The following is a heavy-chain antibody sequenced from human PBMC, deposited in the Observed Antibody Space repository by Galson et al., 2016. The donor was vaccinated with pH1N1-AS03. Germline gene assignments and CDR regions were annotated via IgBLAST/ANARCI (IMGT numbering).Heavy chain of an antibody. CDR2: INSDGSGT. Sequence: SLRLSCAASGVTFSYYWMHWVRQAPGKGLVWVSGINSDGSGTMYADSVKGRFTISRDNAKNTLYLQMNSLRAEDTAIYYCSRYPRTAFDIWGQGTTVTVSS. V-gene: IGHV3-74*03. CDR3: SRYPRTAFDI. J-gene: IGHJ3*02. CDR1: GVTFSYYW.